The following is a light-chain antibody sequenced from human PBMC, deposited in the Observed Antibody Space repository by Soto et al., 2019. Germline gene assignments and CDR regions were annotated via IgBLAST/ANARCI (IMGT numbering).Light chain of an antibody. CDR2: AAS. CDR3: QKCGVAPFT. J-gene: IGKJ4*01. Sequence: DIQMTQSPSTLSASVGDRVTITCRASQSISSWLAWYQQKPGKVPKLLIYAASTLQSGVPSRFSGSGSGTDFTLTISSLQPEDVATYYCQKCGVAPFTFGGGTKVEI. V-gene: IGKV1-27*01. CDR1: QSISSW.